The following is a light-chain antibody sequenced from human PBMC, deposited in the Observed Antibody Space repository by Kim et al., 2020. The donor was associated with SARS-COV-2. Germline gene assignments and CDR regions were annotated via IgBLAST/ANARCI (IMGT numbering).Light chain of an antibody. CDR1: KLGDKY. CDR3: QAWDSSTAI. J-gene: IGLJ1*01. V-gene: IGLV3-1*01. Sequence: VSPGQTASITCSGEKLGDKYACWYQQKPGQSPVLVIYQDSKRPSGIPERFSGSNSGNTATLTISGTQAMDEADYYCQAWDSSTAIFGTGTKVTVL. CDR2: QDS.